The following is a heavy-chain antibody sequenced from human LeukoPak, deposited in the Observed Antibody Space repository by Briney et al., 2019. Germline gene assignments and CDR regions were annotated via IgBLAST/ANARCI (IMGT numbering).Heavy chain of an antibody. V-gene: IGHV4-39*07. Sequence: PSETLSLTCTVSGGSISSSSYYWGWIRQPPGKGLEWIGSIYYSGSTYYNPSLKSRVTISVDTSKNQFSLKLSSVTAADTAVYYCARGSVVRGVIAPFDYWGQGTLVTVSS. J-gene: IGHJ4*02. CDR3: ARGSVVRGVIAPFDY. CDR2: IYYSGST. CDR1: GGSISSSSYY. D-gene: IGHD3-10*01.